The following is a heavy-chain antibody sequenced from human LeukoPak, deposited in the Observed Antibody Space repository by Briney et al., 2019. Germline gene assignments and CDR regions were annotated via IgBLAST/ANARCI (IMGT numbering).Heavy chain of an antibody. CDR3: AKVYDSSGYYYFDY. CDR2: ISGSGGST. Sequence: GGSLRLSCAASGFTFSSYAMSWVRQAPGNGLEWVSAISGSGGSTYYADSVKGRFTISRDNSKNTLYLQMNSLRAEDTAVYYCAKVYDSSGYYYFDYWGQGTLVTVSS. V-gene: IGHV3-23*01. D-gene: IGHD3-22*01. J-gene: IGHJ4*02. CDR1: GFTFSSYA.